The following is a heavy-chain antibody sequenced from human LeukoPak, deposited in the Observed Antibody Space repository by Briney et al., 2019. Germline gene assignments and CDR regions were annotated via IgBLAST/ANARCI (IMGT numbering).Heavy chain of an antibody. D-gene: IGHD1-7*01. CDR3: ARENYPGHFDY. Sequence: SQTLSLTCAVSGGSISSGGYSWSWIRQPPGKGLEWIGYIYHSGSTYYNPSLKSRVTISVDTSKNQFSLKLSSVTAADTAVYYCARENYPGHFDYWGQGTLVTVSS. CDR1: GGSISSGGYS. CDR2: IYHSGST. J-gene: IGHJ4*02. V-gene: IGHV4-30-2*05.